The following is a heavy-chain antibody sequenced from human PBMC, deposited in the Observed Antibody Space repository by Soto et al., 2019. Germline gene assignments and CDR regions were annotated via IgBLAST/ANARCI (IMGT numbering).Heavy chain of an antibody. CDR1: GGTFSNYG. D-gene: IGHD3-22*01. V-gene: IGHV1-69*12. Sequence: QVQLVQCEAEVKKPGSSVIVSCKSSGGTFSNYGFSWVRQAPGQGLECMGVIVPIFGAEHPQKFQGRVTITADESTNTVFMELRGLRSEGTAVYYCARGGSDYEGSGYYQGHVWGQGTTVTVSS. CDR2: IVPIFGA. CDR3: ARGGSDYEGSGYYQGHV. J-gene: IGHJ6*02.